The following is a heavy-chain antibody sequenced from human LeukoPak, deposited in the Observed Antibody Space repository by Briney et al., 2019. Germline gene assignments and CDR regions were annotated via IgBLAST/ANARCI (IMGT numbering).Heavy chain of an antibody. CDR1: GVSISTYY. J-gene: IGHJ4*02. CDR3: ARDCSGGGCYFDY. D-gene: IGHD2-15*01. V-gene: IGHV4-59*12. CDR2: AYYSGST. Sequence: PSETLSLTCTVSGVSISTYYWSWIRQPPGKGLEWIGYAYYSGSTNYNPSLKSRVTISADTSKNQFSLKLSSVTAADTAVYYCARDCSGGGCYFDYWGQGALVTVSS.